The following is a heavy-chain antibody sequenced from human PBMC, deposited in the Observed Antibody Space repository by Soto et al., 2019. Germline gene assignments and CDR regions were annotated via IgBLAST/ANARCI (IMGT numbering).Heavy chain of an antibody. D-gene: IGHD4-17*01. Sequence: PGESLKISCKGSGYSFTSYWISWVRQMPGKGLEWMGRIDPSDSYTNYSPSFQGHVTISADKSISTAYLQWSSLKASDTAMYYFARQYGDYHNVYCYYGMDVWGQGTTVTVSS. V-gene: IGHV5-10-1*01. CDR2: IDPSDSYT. CDR1: GYSFTSYW. J-gene: IGHJ6*02. CDR3: ARQYGDYHNVYCYYGMDV.